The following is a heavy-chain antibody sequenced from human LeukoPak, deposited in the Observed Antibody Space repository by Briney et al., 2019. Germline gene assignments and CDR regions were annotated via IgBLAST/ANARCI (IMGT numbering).Heavy chain of an antibody. CDR1: GYSFTTYW. J-gene: IGHJ3*02. CDR3: ARRSPPMQRPAGWDGFDI. CDR2: IYPGDSDT. V-gene: IGHV5-51*01. D-gene: IGHD6-19*01. Sequence: GESLKISCKGSGYSFTTYWIGRVRQMPGKGVEWMGLIYPGDSDTRYSPSFQGQLTVSADKSINTAYLQWSSLKASDTAMYCCARRSPPMQRPAGWDGFDIWGQGTMVTVSS.